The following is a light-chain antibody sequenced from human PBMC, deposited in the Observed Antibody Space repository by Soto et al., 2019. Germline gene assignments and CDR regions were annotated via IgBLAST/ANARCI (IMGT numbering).Light chain of an antibody. Sequence: EIVLTQSPGTLSLSPGERATLSCRASQSVSSSYLAWYQQKPGQAPRLLIYGASSRATGIPDRLSGSGSGTDFTLTISRLEPEDFAVYYCQQYGSSPVTFGQGTKLEIK. CDR2: GAS. CDR1: QSVSSSY. V-gene: IGKV3-20*01. J-gene: IGKJ2*01. CDR3: QQYGSSPVT.